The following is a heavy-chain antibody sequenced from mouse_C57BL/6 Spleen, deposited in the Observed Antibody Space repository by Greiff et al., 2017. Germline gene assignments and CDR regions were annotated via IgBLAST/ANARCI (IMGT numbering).Heavy chain of an antibody. CDR3: ARSSYGSSNFDY. J-gene: IGHJ2*01. V-gene: IGHV1-80*01. Sequence: VQLQQSGAELVKPGASVKISCKASGYAFSSYWMNWVKQRPGKGLEWIGQIYPGDGDTNYNGKFKGKATLTADKSSSTAYMQLSSLTSEASAVYFCARSSYGSSNFDYWGQGTTLTVSS. CDR2: IYPGDGDT. D-gene: IGHD1-1*01. CDR1: GYAFSSYW.